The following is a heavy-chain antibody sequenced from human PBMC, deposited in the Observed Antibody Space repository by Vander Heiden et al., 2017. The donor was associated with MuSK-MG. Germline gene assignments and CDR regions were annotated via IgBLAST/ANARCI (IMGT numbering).Heavy chain of an antibody. J-gene: IGHJ6*02. D-gene: IGHD1-26*01. V-gene: IGHV3-66*01. CDR3: ARAWWELPYYYYYGMDV. CDR2: IYSGGST. Sequence: EVQLVESGGGLVQPGGSLRLSCAASGFTVSSNYTSWVRQAPGKGLEWVSVIYSGGSTYYADSVKGRFTISRDNSKNTLYLQMNSLRVEDTAVYYCARAWWELPYYYYYGMDVWGRGTTVTVSS. CDR1: GFTVSSNY.